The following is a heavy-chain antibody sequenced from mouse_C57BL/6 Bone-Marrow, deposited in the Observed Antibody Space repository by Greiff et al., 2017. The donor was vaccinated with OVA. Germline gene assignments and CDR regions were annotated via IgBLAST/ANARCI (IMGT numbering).Heavy chain of an antibody. V-gene: IGHV5-16*01. Sequence: EVQLVESEGGLVQPGSSMKLSCKASGFTFSDYYMAWVRQVPGKGLEWVANINYDGSSTYYLDSLKSRFIISRDNAKNLLYLQMSSLKSEDTATYYCARDRGWLDYWGQGTTLTVSS. CDR3: ARDRGWLDY. CDR1: GFTFSDYY. D-gene: IGHD3-3*01. CDR2: INYDGSST. J-gene: IGHJ2*01.